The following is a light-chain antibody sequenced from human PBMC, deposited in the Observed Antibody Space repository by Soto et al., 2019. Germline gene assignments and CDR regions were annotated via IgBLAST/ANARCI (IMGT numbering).Light chain of an antibody. J-gene: IGKJ4*01. CDR3: QQYHNYPVT. CDR1: QGISNH. Sequence: DIEMTQSPPSVSASVGDRVTITCRASQGISNHLAWFQLKPGKAPKSLIYDVSGLQSGVPSNFSGSVSGTDFTLTISSLQPEDSATYYCQQYHNYPVTFGGGTKVEIK. CDR2: DVS. V-gene: IGKV1-16*02.